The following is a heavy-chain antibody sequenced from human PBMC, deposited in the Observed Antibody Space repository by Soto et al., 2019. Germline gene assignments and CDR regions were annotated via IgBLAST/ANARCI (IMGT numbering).Heavy chain of an antibody. Sequence: ASVKVSCKASGYTFTSYAMNWVRQAPGQGLEWMGWINTNTGNPTYAQGFTGRFVFSLCTAVSTAYLQSCSLKAEDTPVYYWPRGSSGWYLSYYYGMGVWGRGSTVTVAS. D-gene: IGHD6-19*01. V-gene: IGHV7-4-1*01. J-gene: IGHJ6*02. CDR1: GYTFTSYA. CDR3: PRGSSGWYLSYYYGMGV. CDR2: INTNTGNP.